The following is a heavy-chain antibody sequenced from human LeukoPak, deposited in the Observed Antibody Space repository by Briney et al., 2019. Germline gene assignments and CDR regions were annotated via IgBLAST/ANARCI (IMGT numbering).Heavy chain of an antibody. V-gene: IGHV3-23*01. CDR3: AKPRTNTVPNEGVGY. CDR2: ISGSGGST. J-gene: IGHJ4*02. CDR1: GFTFSSYA. Sequence: PGGSLRLSCAASGFTFSSYAMSWVRQAPGKGLEWVSAISGSGGSTYYADSVKGRFIISRDNSKNTLYLQMNSLRAEDTAVYYCAKPRTNTVPNEGVGYWGQGTLVTVSS. D-gene: IGHD4-17*01.